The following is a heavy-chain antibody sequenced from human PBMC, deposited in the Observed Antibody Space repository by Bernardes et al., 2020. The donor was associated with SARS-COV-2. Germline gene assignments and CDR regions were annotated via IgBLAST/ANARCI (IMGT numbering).Heavy chain of an antibody. CDR2: ISSTSNNI. CDR3: AKTGSDGGRYFDY. J-gene: IGHJ4*02. CDR1: GFTFSNYW. V-gene: IGHV3-21*01. D-gene: IGHD2-8*02. Sequence: LCAFAGFTFSNYWMSWVRRAPGKGLEWVSFISSTSNNIDYVGSVKGRFTISRDNAKNSLYLHMSNLRAEDSSVDYCAKTGSDGGRYFDYWGQGILVIVSS.